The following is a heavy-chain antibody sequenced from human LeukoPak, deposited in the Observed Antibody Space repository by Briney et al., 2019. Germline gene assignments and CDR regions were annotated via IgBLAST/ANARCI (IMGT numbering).Heavy chain of an antibody. CDR1: GFTFSSYA. J-gene: IGHJ4*02. Sequence: GGSLRLSCAASGFTFSSYAMSWVRQAPGKGLEWVSAISGSGGSTYYADSVKGRFTISRDNSKSTLYLQMNSLRAEDTDVYYCAKGSSGWSDDYWGQGTLVTVSS. CDR2: ISGSGGST. V-gene: IGHV3-23*01. CDR3: AKGSSGWSDDY. D-gene: IGHD6-19*01.